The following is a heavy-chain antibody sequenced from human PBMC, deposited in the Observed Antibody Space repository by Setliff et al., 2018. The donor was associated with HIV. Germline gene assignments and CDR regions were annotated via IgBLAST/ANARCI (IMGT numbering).Heavy chain of an antibody. D-gene: IGHD6-19*01. CDR2: IIPIFGTT. CDR1: GGTFSSYA. Sequence: AASVKVSCKASGGTFSSYAISWVRQAPGQGLEWMGGIIPIFGTTNYAQKFQGRVTITADEWTSTAYMELSSLRSEDTAVCYCARDPSIAVAGAAVWGQGTTVTVSS. J-gene: IGHJ6*02. CDR3: ARDPSIAVAGAAV. V-gene: IGHV1-69*13.